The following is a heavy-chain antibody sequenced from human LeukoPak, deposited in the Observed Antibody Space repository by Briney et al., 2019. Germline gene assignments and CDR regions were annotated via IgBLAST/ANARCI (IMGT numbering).Heavy chain of an antibody. Sequence: GGSLRLSCAASGFTVSNNYMRWVRQAPGKGLEWVSGINWNGGSTGYADSVKGRFTISRDNAKNSLYLQMNSLRAEDTALYYCARGLEGSGSYYNGYFDYWGQGTLVTVSS. D-gene: IGHD3-10*01. J-gene: IGHJ4*02. V-gene: IGHV3-20*04. CDR1: GFTVSNNY. CDR3: ARGLEGSGSYYNGYFDY. CDR2: INWNGGST.